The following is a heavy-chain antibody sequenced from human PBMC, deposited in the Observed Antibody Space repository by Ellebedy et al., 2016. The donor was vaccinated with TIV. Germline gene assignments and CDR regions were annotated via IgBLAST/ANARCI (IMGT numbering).Heavy chain of an antibody. V-gene: IGHV4-61*01. Sequence: GSLRLSXTVSGGSVSSTTYYWSWIRQPPGKGLEWIGYIYYSGSTNYNPSLKSRVTISVDTSKNQFSLKLSSVTAADTAVYYCARGPYSYGNWGQGTLVTVSS. CDR1: GGSVSSTTYY. J-gene: IGHJ4*02. CDR3: ARGPYSYGN. D-gene: IGHD5-18*01. CDR2: IYYSGST.